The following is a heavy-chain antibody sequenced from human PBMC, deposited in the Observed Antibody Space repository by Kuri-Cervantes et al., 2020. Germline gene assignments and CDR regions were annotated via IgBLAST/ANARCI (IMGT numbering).Heavy chain of an antibody. Sequence: GESLKISCAASGFSFNTYNMNWVRQAPGKGLEWVSYISSSSSTIYYADSVKGRFTISRDNAKNSLYLQMNSLRAEDTAVYYCAKGWGAFDYWGQGTLVTVSS. D-gene: IGHD1-26*01. CDR1: GFSFNTYN. V-gene: IGHV3-48*01. CDR3: AKGWGAFDY. CDR2: ISSSSSTI. J-gene: IGHJ4*02.